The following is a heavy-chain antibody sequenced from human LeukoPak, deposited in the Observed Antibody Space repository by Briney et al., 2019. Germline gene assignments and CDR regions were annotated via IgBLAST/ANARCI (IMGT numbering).Heavy chain of an antibody. CDR3: AKGYYRRFYYFDY. CDR2: ISYDGSNK. CDR1: GFTFSSYG. V-gene: IGHV3-30*18. D-gene: IGHD3-10*01. J-gene: IGHJ4*02. Sequence: GGSLRLSCAASGFTFSSYGMHWVRQAPGKGLEWVAVISYDGSNKYYADSVKGRFTISRDNSKNTLYLQMNSLRAEDTAVYYCAKGYYRRFYYFDYWGQGTLVTVSS.